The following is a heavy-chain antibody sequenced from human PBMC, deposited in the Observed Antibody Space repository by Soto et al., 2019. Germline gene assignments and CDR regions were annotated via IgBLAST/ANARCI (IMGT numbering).Heavy chain of an antibody. CDR3: GTGEAISPPYYYGMDV. CDR1: GFTFSDYY. Sequence: PGGSLRLSCAASGFTFSDYYMSWIRQAPGKGLEWVANIKQDGSEKYYVDSVKGRFTISRDNAKNTLYLQMNSLRAEDTAVYYCGTGEAISPPYYYGMDVWGQGTTVTVSS. J-gene: IGHJ6*02. D-gene: IGHD3-16*01. V-gene: IGHV3-7*03. CDR2: IKQDGSEK.